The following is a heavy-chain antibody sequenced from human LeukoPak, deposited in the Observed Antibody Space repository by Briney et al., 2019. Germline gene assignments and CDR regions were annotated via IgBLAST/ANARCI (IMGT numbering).Heavy chain of an antibody. CDR1: GFTFSSYG. CDR3: VKAECGGDCYLGYFQY. V-gene: IGHV3-30*18. CDR2: ISYDGSNK. Sequence: GGSLRLSCAASGFTFSSYGMHWVRQAPGKGLEWVAVISYDGSNKYYADSVKGRFTISRDNSKNTLYLQMNSLRAEDTAVYYCVKAECGGDCYLGYFQYWGQGTLVTVSS. D-gene: IGHD2-21*02. J-gene: IGHJ1*01.